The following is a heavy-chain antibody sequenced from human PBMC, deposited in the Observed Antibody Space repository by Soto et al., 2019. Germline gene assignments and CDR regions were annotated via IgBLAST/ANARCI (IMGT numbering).Heavy chain of an antibody. J-gene: IGHJ4*02. D-gene: IGHD2-2*01. Sequence: EVQLVESGEGLVQPGGSLRLSCAASGFTFSSYNIHWIRQAPGKGLEFVSAISRSGDRTYYADSVKGRFTITRDNSKNAVRLQLGSLRAEDMSVYYCARTRCSSDQCYYFDYWGRGALVSVSS. CDR1: GFTFSSYN. V-gene: IGHV3-64*02. CDR2: ISRSGDRT. CDR3: ARTRCSSDQCYYFDY.